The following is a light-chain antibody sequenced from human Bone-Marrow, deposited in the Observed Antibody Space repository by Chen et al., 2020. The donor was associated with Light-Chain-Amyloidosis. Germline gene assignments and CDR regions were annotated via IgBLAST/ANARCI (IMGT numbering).Light chain of an antibody. CDR1: SGSIATNY. J-gene: IGLJ3*02. Sequence: NFMLTQPHSVSESPGKTVIISCTRSSGSIATNYVQWYQQRPGSYPTTVIYEDDQRPSGGPDRFAGSIDRSCPCASITIYGLTTADEAVYACQSDQGSSQGGFGGGTMLPDL. CDR2: EDD. V-gene: IGLV6-57*01. CDR3: QSDQGSSQGG.